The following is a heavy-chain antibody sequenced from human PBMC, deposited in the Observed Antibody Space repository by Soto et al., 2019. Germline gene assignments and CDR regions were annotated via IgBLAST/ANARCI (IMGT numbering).Heavy chain of an antibody. D-gene: IGHD6-19*01. CDR1: GDSVFSNSAA. V-gene: IGHV6-1*01. CDR3: ARDQAPYASGWYNYFDS. CDR2: AYFRSKWYY. Sequence: PSQTLSLTCAISGDSVFSNSAAWNWIRQSPSRGFEWLGRAYFRSKWYYDYAESVKSRITINPDTSKNQFSLQLNFVTPEDTALYFCARDQAPYASGWYNYFDSWGQGTLVTVSS. J-gene: IGHJ4*02.